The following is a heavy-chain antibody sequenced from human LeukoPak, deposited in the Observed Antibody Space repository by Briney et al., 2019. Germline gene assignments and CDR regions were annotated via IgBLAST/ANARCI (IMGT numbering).Heavy chain of an antibody. CDR2: ISYDGSNK. V-gene: IGHV3-30*03. Sequence: GGSLRLSCAASGFTFSSYAMHWVRQAPGKGLEWVALISYDGSNKYYADSRKGRFTISRDNSKNTLHLQMNSLRAEDTAVYYCKIPPSGYSNYVAAGPYFDYWGQGTLVTVSS. D-gene: IGHD4-11*01. CDR1: GFTFSSYA. CDR3: KIPPSGYSNYVAAGPYFDY. J-gene: IGHJ4*02.